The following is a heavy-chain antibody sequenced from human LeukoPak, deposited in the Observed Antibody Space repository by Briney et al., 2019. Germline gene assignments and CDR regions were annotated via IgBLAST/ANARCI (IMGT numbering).Heavy chain of an antibody. D-gene: IGHD3-22*01. Sequence: ASVKVSCKASGYTFTSYGISWVRQAPGQGLEWMGWISAYNGNTNYTQKLQGRVTMTTDTSTSTAYMELRSLRSDDTAVYYCARAYYYDSSGYVYFQHWGQGTLVTVSS. V-gene: IGHV1-18*01. CDR1: GYTFTSYG. CDR2: ISAYNGNT. CDR3: ARAYYYDSSGYVYFQH. J-gene: IGHJ1*01.